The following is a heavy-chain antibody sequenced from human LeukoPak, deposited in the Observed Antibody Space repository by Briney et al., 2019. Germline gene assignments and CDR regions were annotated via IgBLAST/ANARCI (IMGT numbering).Heavy chain of an antibody. CDR2: ISSSSSYI. J-gene: IGHJ4*02. D-gene: IGHD2-2*01. CDR3: ARGLVVPAAIPS. V-gene: IGHV3-21*01. Sequence: GGSLRLSCAASGFTFSSYSMNWVRQAPGKGLEWVSSISSSSSYIYYADSVKGRFTISRDNAKNSLYLQMNSLRAENTAVYYCARGLVVPAAIPSWGQGTLVTVSS. CDR1: GFTFSSYS.